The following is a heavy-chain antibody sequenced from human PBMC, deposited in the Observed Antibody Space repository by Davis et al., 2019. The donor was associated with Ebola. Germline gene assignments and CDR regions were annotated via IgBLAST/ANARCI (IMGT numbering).Heavy chain of an antibody. CDR3: AKSGLSFGVVKYHYGMDV. CDR1: GFTFSSYG. J-gene: IGHJ6*04. Sequence: PGGSLRLSCAASGFTFSSYGMHWVRQAPGKGLDWVAIISYDGSNKYYADSVKGRFTISRDNSKKTLYLQMNSLRAEDTAVYYCAKSGLSFGVVKYHYGMDVWGKGTTVTVSS. D-gene: IGHD3-3*01. CDR2: ISYDGSNK. V-gene: IGHV3-30*18.